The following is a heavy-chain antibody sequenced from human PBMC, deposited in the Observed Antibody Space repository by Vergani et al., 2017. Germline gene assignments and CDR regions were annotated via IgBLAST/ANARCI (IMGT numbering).Heavy chain of an antibody. V-gene: IGHV4-59*01. CDR1: GGSISSYY. CDR2: IYYSGST. Sequence: QVQLQESGPGLVKPSETLSLTCTVSGGSISSYYWSWFRQPPGKGLEWIRYIYYSGSTNYNPSLKSRVTISVDTSKNQFSLKLSSVTAADTAVYYCARAYSDFWSAFDYWGQGTLVTVSA. J-gene: IGHJ4*02. CDR3: ARAYSDFWSAFDY. D-gene: IGHD3-3*01.